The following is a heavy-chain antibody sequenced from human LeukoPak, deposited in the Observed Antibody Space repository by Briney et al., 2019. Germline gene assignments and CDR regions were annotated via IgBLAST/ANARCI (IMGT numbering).Heavy chain of an antibody. J-gene: IGHJ4*02. CDR1: GFSFSTYS. V-gene: IGHV3-48*04. CDR3: VRGNPYNWSY. D-gene: IGHD1-1*01. CDR2: ISSSSSTI. Sequence: GGSLRLSCAASGFSFSTYSMHWVRQAPGKGLEWVTYISSSSSTINYADSVKGRFTISRDNAKNSLYLQMNSLRAEDTAVYYCVRGNPYNWSYWGQGTLVTVSS.